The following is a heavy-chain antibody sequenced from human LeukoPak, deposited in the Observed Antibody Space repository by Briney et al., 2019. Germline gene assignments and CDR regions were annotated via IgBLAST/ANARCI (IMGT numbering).Heavy chain of an antibody. CDR3: ARTQSQSGSYRYYFGY. V-gene: IGHV4-61*08. CDR1: GASVGSAGYS. CDR2: VYYIANT. D-gene: IGHD1-26*01. J-gene: IGHJ4*02. Sequence: SETLSLTCTVSGASVGSAGYSWRWLRQPPGGGLEWIGYVYYIANTNYNPSLKSRLTMSVNPSKNQFSLKLNSVTAADTAMYYCARTQSQSGSYRYYFGYWGQGALVTVSS.